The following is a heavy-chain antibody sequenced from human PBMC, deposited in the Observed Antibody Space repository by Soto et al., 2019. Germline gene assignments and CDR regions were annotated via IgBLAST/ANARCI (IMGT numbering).Heavy chain of an antibody. Sequence: GASLKISCNCSGYSSTSYWIGWVRQMPGKVLEWMGIIYPGDSDTRYSPSFQGQVTISADKSISTAYLRWSSLKASDTGTYYCARRWDLGNWFDPWGQGTLVTVSS. D-gene: IGHD1-26*01. CDR3: ARRWDLGNWFDP. CDR1: GYSSTSYW. CDR2: IYPGDSDT. V-gene: IGHV5-51*01. J-gene: IGHJ5*01.